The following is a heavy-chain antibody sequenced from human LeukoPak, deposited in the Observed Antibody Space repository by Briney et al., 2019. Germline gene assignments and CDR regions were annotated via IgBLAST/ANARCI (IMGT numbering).Heavy chain of an antibody. CDR2: ISGSGGST. CDR1: GFTFSSYD. J-gene: IGHJ4*02. V-gene: IGHV3-23*01. D-gene: IGHD6-6*01. Sequence: GGSLRLSCAASGFTFSSYDMSWVRQAPGKGLEWVSAISGSGGSTYYADSVKGRFTISRDNSKNTLYLQMNSLRAEDTAVYYCAKDHAATRYYFAYWGQGTLVTVSS. CDR3: AKDHAATRYYFAY.